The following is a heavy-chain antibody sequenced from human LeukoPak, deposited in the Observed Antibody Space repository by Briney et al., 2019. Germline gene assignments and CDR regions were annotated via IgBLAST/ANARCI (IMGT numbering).Heavy chain of an antibody. CDR1: GFTFSSYG. V-gene: IGHV3-30*18. CDR3: AKGGEYQTPYWYFDL. CDR2: ISYDGTNK. Sequence: GRSLRLSCAVSGFTFSSYGMHWVRQAPGKGLEWMAVISYDGTNKYYADSVNGRFTISRDNAKNSLYLQMNSLRAEDTAVYYCAKGGEYQTPYWYFDLWGRGTLVTVSS. D-gene: IGHD2-2*01. J-gene: IGHJ2*01.